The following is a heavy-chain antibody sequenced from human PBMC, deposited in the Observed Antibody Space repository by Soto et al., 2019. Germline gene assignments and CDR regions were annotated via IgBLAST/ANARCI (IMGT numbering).Heavy chain of an antibody. CDR3: ARGGYSYGYVTDY. J-gene: IGHJ4*02. Sequence: SETLSLTCTVSGGSISSYYWSWIRQPPGKGLEWIGYIYYSGSTNYNPSLKSRVTISVDTSKNQFSLKLSSVTAADTAVYYCARGGYSYGYVTDYWGQGTLVTVSS. CDR1: GGSISSYY. V-gene: IGHV4-59*01. CDR2: IYYSGST. D-gene: IGHD5-18*01.